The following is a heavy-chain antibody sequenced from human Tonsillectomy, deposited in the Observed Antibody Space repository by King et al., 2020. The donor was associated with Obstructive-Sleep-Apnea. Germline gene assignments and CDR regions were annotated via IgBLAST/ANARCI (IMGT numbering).Heavy chain of an antibody. CDR3: AKGEWSSRSIDY. V-gene: IGHV3-30*18. Sequence: VQLVQSGGGVVQPGTSLRLSCAASGFSFSTRDIHWVRQAPGKGLEWVALISVNEIDKYYADSVKGRFTISKDNSKNTLYLEMNGLRAEDTAAYYCAKGEWSSRSIDYWGQGTLVTVSS. J-gene: IGHJ4*02. D-gene: IGHD6-13*01. CDR1: GFSFSTRD. CDR2: ISVNEIDK.